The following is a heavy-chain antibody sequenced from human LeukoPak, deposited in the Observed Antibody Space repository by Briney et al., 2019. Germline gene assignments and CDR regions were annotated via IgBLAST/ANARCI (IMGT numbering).Heavy chain of an antibody. CDR2: ISGSGGST. Sequence: PSETLSLTCTVSGGSISSYYWSWVRQAPGKGLEWVSAISGSGGSTYDADSVKGRFTISRDNSKNTLYLQMNSLRAEDTAVYYCAKEGPRGVMTTRHFDYWGQGTLVTVSS. V-gene: IGHV3-23*01. CDR3: AKEGPRGVMTTRHFDY. J-gene: IGHJ4*02. CDR1: GGSISSYY. D-gene: IGHD3-10*01.